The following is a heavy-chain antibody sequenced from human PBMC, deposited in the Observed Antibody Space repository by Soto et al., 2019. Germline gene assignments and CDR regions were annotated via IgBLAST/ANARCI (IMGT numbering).Heavy chain of an antibody. V-gene: IGHV3-30*18. CDR1: GFTFSAYG. CDR3: AKDEYYYSRSGYYIFDS. J-gene: IGHJ4*02. D-gene: IGHD3-22*01. Sequence: GESLKISWEVSGFTFSAYGMHWVRQAPVKGLEWVAAISHDGTNKNYGDSVKGRFTISRDNSKKTLYLQMNSLRPEDTALYYCAKDEYYYSRSGYYIFDSWGQGNLVTVSS. CDR2: ISHDGTNK.